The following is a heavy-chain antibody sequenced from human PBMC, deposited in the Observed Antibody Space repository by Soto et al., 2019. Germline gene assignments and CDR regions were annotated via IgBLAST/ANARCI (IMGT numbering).Heavy chain of an antibody. J-gene: IGHJ4*02. V-gene: IGHV4-34*01. CDR1: GGSFSGYY. Sequence: TLSLNCAVYGGSFSGYYWSWIRQPPGKELEWIGEINHSGSTNYNPSLKSRVTISVDTSKNQFSLKLSSVTAADTAVYYCARMAYYFDYWGQGTLVTVSS. CDR2: INHSGST. CDR3: ARMAYYFDY.